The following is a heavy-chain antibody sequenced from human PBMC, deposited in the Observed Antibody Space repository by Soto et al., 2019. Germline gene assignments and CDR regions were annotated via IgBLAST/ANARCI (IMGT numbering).Heavy chain of an antibody. CDR1: GFTFSTYA. D-gene: IGHD6-19*01. Sequence: HPGGSLRLSCAASGFTFSTYAVHWVRQAPGKGLEWVALFWHDGIKIYYADSVRGRFTISRDNSRNKLYLQMNSLTAEDTAVYYCAKGVAGFDYWGQGTQVTVSS. CDR2: FWHDGIKI. V-gene: IGHV3-33*06. J-gene: IGHJ4*02. CDR3: AKGVAGFDY.